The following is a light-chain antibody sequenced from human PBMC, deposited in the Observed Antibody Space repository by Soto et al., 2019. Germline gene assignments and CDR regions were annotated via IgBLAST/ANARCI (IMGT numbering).Light chain of an antibody. CDR3: QQYNNWPQLT. V-gene: IGKV3-20*01. J-gene: IGKJ4*01. CDR1: QSMSISY. CDR2: GTS. Sequence: EIVLTQSPDTLSLSPGERATLSCRASQSMSISYLAWYQQQPGQAPRLLIYGTSTRATGIPDRFSGSGSGTDFTLTISKLEPGDFAVYYCQQYNNWPQLTFGGGTKVEIK.